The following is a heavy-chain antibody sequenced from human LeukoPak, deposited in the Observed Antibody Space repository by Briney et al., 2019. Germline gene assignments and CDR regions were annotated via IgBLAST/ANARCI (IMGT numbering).Heavy chain of an antibody. J-gene: IGHJ4*02. D-gene: IGHD1-26*01. Sequence: GGSLRLSCAASGFTVGSNYMSWVRQAPGKGLEWVSVIYSGGSTYYADSVKGRFTISRDNSKNTLYLQMSSLRAEDTAVYYCTRALAVGATRGYYFDYWGQGTLVTVSS. CDR3: TRALAVGATRGYYFDY. CDR2: IYSGGST. V-gene: IGHV3-53*01. CDR1: GFTVGSNY.